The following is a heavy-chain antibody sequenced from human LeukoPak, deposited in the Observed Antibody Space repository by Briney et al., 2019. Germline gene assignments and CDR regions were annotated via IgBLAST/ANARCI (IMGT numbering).Heavy chain of an antibody. Sequence: SETLSLTCTVSGGSISSYYWSWIRQPPGKGLEWIGYIYYSGSTNYNPSLKSRVTISVDTSKNQFSLKLSSVTAADTAVYYCARCDFWSGYPSYYYYYYMDVWGKGTTVTVSS. CDR1: GGSISSYY. J-gene: IGHJ6*03. V-gene: IGHV4-59*01. D-gene: IGHD3-3*01. CDR3: ARCDFWSGYPSYYYYYYMDV. CDR2: IYYSGST.